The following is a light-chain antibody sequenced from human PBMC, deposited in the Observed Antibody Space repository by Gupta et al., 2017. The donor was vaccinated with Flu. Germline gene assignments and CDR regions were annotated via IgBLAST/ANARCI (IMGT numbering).Light chain of an antibody. CDR3: QQYNSYPLT. Sequence: DIQMTQSPSTLSASVGDRVTITCRASQSISSWLAWYQQNPGKAPKALIYKASSLESGVPLRFSGSGSGTEFTLTISSLQPDDFATYYCQQYNSYPLTFGGGTKVEIK. CDR1: QSISSW. V-gene: IGKV1-5*03. CDR2: KAS. J-gene: IGKJ4*01.